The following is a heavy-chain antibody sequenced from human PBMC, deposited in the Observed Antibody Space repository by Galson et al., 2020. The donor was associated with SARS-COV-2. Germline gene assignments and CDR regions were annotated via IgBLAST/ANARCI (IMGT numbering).Heavy chain of an antibody. Sequence: SETLSLTCTVPGGSVRSCGKYWVWIRQSPGKGLEYIGSIHYSGSTYYNPSLKSRVTTSVDTSKNQVSLKLSSVTAADTAVYYCARGAYDPLAGHYRDYGMDVWGQGTTVTVSS. CDR2: IHYSGST. CDR3: ARGAYDPLAGHYRDYGMDV. D-gene: IGHD3-9*01. J-gene: IGHJ6*02. V-gene: IGHV4-39*01. CDR1: GGSVRSCGKY.